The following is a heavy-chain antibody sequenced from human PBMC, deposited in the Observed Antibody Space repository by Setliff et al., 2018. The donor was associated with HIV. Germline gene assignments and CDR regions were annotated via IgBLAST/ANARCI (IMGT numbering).Heavy chain of an antibody. Sequence: PGESLTISCKGSGYIFTNYWIGWVRQMPGKGLESMGIIYPGDSDTRYSPSFQGQVTISADRSISTAYLQWSSLKASDTAIYFCARVIKNFWSGYHFDFWGQGTLVTVSS. V-gene: IGHV5-51*01. CDR1: GYIFTNYW. CDR3: ARVIKNFWSGYHFDF. CDR2: IYPGDSDT. D-gene: IGHD3-3*01. J-gene: IGHJ4*02.